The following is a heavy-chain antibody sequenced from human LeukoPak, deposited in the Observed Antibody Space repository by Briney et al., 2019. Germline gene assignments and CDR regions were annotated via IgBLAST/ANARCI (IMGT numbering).Heavy chain of an antibody. CDR3: ARGEDLDY. J-gene: IGHJ4*02. CDR2: IYHSGST. V-gene: IGHV4-30-2*01. CDR1: GGSISSGGYY. Sequence: SETLSLTCTVSGGSISSGGYYWSWIRQPPGKSLEWIGYIYHSGSTYYNPSLKSRVTISVDRSKNQFSLKLSSVTAADTAVYYCARGEDLDYWGQGTLVTVSS. D-gene: IGHD3-16*01.